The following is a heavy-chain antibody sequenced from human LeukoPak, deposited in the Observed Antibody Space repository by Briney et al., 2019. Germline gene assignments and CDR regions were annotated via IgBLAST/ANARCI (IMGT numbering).Heavy chain of an antibody. CDR1: GFTFRHYW. D-gene: IGHD2-2*01. Sequence: GGSLRLSCAISGFTFRHYWMSWVRQAPGKGLEWVANINLDGGKKYHVDSVKGRFTISRDNAQNSLYLQMNSLRAEDTAVYYCAKEGILGYCSSTSCATVGFDYWGQGTLVTVSS. J-gene: IGHJ4*02. CDR3: AKEGILGYCSSTSCATVGFDY. CDR2: INLDGGKK. V-gene: IGHV3-7*03.